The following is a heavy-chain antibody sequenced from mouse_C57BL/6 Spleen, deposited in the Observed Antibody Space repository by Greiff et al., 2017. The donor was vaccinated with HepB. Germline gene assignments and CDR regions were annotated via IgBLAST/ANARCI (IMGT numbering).Heavy chain of an antibody. Sequence: QVQLKESGPELMKPGASVKISCKASGYAFSSSWMNWVKQRPGKGLEWIGRIYPGDGDTNYNGKFKGKATLTADKSSSTAYMQLSSLTSEDSAVYFCARRSSYFDAMDYWGQGTSVTVSS. V-gene: IGHV1-82*01. J-gene: IGHJ4*01. D-gene: IGHD2-10*01. CDR1: GYAFSSSW. CDR2: IYPGDGDT. CDR3: ARRSSYFDAMDY.